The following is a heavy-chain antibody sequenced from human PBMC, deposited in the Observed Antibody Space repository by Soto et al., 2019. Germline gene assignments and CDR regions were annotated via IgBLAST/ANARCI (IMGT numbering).Heavy chain of an antibody. CDR2: NNRDPHQL. J-gene: IGHJ5*01. CDR3: ARDVPHKWLDS. Sequence: SDEPPRGDFGDYWRHWVPPAPGTGLVWVSRNNRDPHQLLYPHSVKXXFTAPRHXXXNQVFLQMNSLRVEETAVYYCARDVPHKWLDSWGQRTLLTLSS. CDR1: RGDFGDYW. D-gene: IGHD3-10*02. V-gene: IGHV3-74*01.